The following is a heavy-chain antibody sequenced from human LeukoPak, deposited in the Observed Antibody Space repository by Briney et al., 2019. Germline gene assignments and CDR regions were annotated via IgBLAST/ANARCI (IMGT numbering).Heavy chain of an antibody. CDR1: GFTFSSYA. CDR3: AKGYSSGWWGYYFDY. J-gene: IGHJ4*02. D-gene: IGHD6-19*01. CDR2: ISGSGGGT. V-gene: IGHV3-23*01. Sequence: GGSLRLSCAASGFTFSSYAMTWVRQAPGKGLEWVSGISGSGGGTYYADSVKGRFTISRDTSKNTLYLQMNSLRAEDTAVYYCAKGYSSGWWGYYFDYWGQGTLVTVSS.